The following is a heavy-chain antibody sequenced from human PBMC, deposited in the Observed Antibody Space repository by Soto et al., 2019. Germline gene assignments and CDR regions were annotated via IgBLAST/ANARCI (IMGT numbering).Heavy chain of an antibody. CDR2: INPNSGGT. CDR3: ARDGGYVRFYYYYGMDV. Sequence: ASVKVSCKASGYTFTGYYMHWVRQAPGQGLEWMGCINPNSGGTNYAQKFQGRVTMTRDTSISTAYMELSRLRSDDTAVYYFARDGGYVRFYYYYGMDVWGQGTTVTVSS. CDR1: GYTFTGYY. V-gene: IGHV1-2*02. D-gene: IGHD5-12*01. J-gene: IGHJ6*02.